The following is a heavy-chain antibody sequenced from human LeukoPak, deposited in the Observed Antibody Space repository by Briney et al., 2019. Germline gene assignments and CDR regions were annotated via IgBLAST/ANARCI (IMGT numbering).Heavy chain of an antibody. J-gene: IGHJ4*02. CDR1: GFTFSSYA. Sequence: PGGSLRLSCAASGFTFSSYAMSWVRQAPGRGLEWFSAISGSGGSTYYADSVKGRFTISRDNSKNTLYLQMNSLRAEDTAVYYCARRGSGYYRGGFDYWGQGTLVTVSS. D-gene: IGHD3-22*01. CDR2: ISGSGGST. V-gene: IGHV3-23*01. CDR3: ARRGSGYYRGGFDY.